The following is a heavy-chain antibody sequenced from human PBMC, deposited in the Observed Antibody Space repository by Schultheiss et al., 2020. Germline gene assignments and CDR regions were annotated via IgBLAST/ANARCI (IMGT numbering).Heavy chain of an antibody. CDR2: IYYSGST. Sequence: SETLSLTCAVYGGSFSGYYWSWIRQPPGKGLEWIGYIYYSGSTYYNPSLKSRVTISVDTSKNQFSLKLSSVTAADMAVYYCARDMEGLDYWGQGTLVTVSS. D-gene: IGHD2-21*01. V-gene: IGHV4-4*08. CDR3: ARDMEGLDY. CDR1: GGSFSGYY. J-gene: IGHJ4*02.